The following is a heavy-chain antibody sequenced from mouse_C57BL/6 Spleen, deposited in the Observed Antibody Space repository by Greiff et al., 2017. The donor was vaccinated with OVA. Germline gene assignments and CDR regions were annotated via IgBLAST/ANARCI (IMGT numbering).Heavy chain of an antibody. J-gene: IGHJ1*03. CDR1: GFTFSDYG. Sequence: EVHLVESGGGLVKPGGSLKLSCAASGFTFSDYGMHWVRQAPEKGLEWVAYISSGSSTIYYADTVKGRFTISRDNAKITLFLQMTSLRSEDTAMYYCARSYDGYYWYFDVWGTGTTVTVSS. CDR2: ISSGSSTI. CDR3: ARSYDGYYWYFDV. V-gene: IGHV5-17*01. D-gene: IGHD2-3*01.